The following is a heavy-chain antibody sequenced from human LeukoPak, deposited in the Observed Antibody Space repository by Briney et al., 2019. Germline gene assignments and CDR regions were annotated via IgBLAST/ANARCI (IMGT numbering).Heavy chain of an antibody. CDR2: ISAYNGNT. CDR1: GYTFTSYG. Sequence: ASVKVSCKPSGYTFTSYGISWVRQAPGRGLEWMGWISAYNGNTNYAQKLQGRVTMTTDTSTSTAYMELRSLRSDDTAVYYCARDMYNWNYGGYWGQGTLVTVSS. CDR3: ARDMYNWNYGGY. J-gene: IGHJ4*02. V-gene: IGHV1-18*01. D-gene: IGHD1-7*01.